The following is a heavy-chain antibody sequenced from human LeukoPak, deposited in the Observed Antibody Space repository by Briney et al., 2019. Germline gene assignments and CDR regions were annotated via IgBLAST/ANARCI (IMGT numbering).Heavy chain of an antibody. D-gene: IGHD2-2*01. J-gene: IGHJ3*02. CDR3: ARRGSAAAMDAFDI. V-gene: IGHV1-3*01. Sequence: ASVKVSCKASGYTFTSYAIHWVRQAPGQRLEWMGWINAGNGNTKYSQKFQGRVTITRDTSASTAYMELSSLRSEDTAVYYCARRGSAAAMDAFDIWGQGTMVTVSS. CDR2: INAGNGNT. CDR1: GYTFTSYA.